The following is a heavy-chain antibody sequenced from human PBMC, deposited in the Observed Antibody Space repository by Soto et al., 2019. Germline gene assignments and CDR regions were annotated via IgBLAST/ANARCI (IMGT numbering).Heavy chain of an antibody. CDR2: INHSGST. J-gene: IGHJ4*02. CDR3: ARAPAPWNYVRYYFDY. V-gene: IGHV4-34*01. D-gene: IGHD1-7*01. CDR1: GGSFSGYY. Sequence: SETLSLTCAVYGGSFSGYYWSWIRQPPGKGLEWIGEINHSGSTNYNPSLKSRVTISVDTSKNQISLKLSSVTAADTAVYYCARAPAPWNYVRYYFDYWGQGTLVTVSS.